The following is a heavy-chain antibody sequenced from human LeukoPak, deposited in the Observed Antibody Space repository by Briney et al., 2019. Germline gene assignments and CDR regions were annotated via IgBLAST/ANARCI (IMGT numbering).Heavy chain of an antibody. D-gene: IGHD4-23*01. V-gene: IGHV4-38-2*01. Sequence: PSETLSLTCAVSGYSISSGYYWGWIRQPPGKGLEWIGSIYHSGSTYYNPSLKSRVTISVDTSKNQFSLKLSSVTAADTAVYYCARRTTVVTKSFDYWGQGTLVTVPS. CDR1: GYSISSGYY. J-gene: IGHJ4*02. CDR2: IYHSGST. CDR3: ARRTTVVTKSFDY.